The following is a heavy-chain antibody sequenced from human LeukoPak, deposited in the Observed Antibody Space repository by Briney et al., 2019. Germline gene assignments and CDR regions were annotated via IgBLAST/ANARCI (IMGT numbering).Heavy chain of an antibody. CDR1: GGTFSSYA. V-gene: IGHV1-69*06. Sequence: SVKVSCKASGGTFSSYAISWVRQAPGQGLEWMGGIIPIFGTANHAQKFQGRVSMTADTSTSTAYMELRSLRSDDTAVYYCARSGRGTYYYFDLWGQGTLVTVSS. CDR3: ARSGRGTYYYFDL. D-gene: IGHD1-26*01. J-gene: IGHJ4*02. CDR2: IIPIFGTA.